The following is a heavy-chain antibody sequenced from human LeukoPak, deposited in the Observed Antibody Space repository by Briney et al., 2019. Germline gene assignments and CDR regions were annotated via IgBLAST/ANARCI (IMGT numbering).Heavy chain of an antibody. CDR3: ARYRRAVAGSRPFDY. CDR1: GGSISSSSYY. V-gene: IGHV4-39*01. D-gene: IGHD6-19*01. J-gene: IGHJ4*02. Sequence: SETLSLTCTVSGGSISSSSYYWGWIRQPPGKGLEWIGSIYYSGSTYYNPSLKSRDTISVDTSKNQFSLKLSSVTAADTAVYYCARYRRAVAGSRPFDYWGQGTLVTVSS. CDR2: IYYSGST.